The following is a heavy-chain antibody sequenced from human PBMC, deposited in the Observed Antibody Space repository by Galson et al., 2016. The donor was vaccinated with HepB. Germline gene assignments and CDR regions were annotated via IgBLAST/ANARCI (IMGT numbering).Heavy chain of an antibody. V-gene: IGHV3-74*01. J-gene: IGHJ4*02. CDR2: TKSDGETA. Sequence: SLRLSCAASGFTFSNYWMHWVRQAPGKGLVWVSRTKSDGETADYADSVKGRFTISRDNARNTLSLQMESLRAEDTAVYYCVRTITPAPIPLFDYWGQGTLVTVSS. D-gene: IGHD4/OR15-4a*01. CDR3: VRTITPAPIPLFDY. CDR1: GFTFSNYW.